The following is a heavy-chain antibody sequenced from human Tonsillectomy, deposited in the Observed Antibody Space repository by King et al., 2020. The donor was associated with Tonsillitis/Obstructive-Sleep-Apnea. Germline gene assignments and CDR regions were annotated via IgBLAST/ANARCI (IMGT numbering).Heavy chain of an antibody. CDR3: ARTGMTRFEYSSSFPCYCYSMDV. V-gene: IGHV4-59*01. Sequence: VQLQESGPGLVKPSETLSLTCTVSGGSISSYYWSWIRQPPGKGLEWIGYINYSGSTNYSPSLNSRVTISVDTSKNQFFLKLSSVTAADTAVYYCARTGMTRFEYSSSFPCYCYSMDVWGQGTTVTVSS. D-gene: IGHD6-6*01. J-gene: IGHJ6*02. CDR1: GGSISSYY. CDR2: INYSGST.